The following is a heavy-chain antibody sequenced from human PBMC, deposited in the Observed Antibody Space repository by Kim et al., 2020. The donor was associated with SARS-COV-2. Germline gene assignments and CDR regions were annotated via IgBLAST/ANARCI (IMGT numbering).Heavy chain of an antibody. V-gene: IGHV3-23*01. J-gene: IGHJ4*02. CDR2: ITRDGST. CDR1: GFTFNNYA. Sequence: GGSLRLSCAASGFTFNNYAMTWVRQAPGKGLEWVSSITRDGSTYYAAYAQWGFTIFTDNTHNVLSMQMMNMRSDDDAVNYCCDYRGAEIGCTYCGEGTL. CDR3: CDYRGAEIGCTY. D-gene: IGHD3-16*01.